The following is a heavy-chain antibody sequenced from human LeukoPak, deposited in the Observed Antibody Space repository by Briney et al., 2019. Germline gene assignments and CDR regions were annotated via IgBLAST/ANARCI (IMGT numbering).Heavy chain of an antibody. D-gene: IGHD2-8*01. Sequence: PGGSLRLSCAASGFTFDDYSMHWVRQGPGKGLEWVSVISWDGGSTSYADSVKGLFPISRDNSKNSLYLQMNSLRSEDSSLYYCAKDRGCVDYWGRGTLVTVSS. V-gene: IGHV3-43*01. CDR2: ISWDGGST. CDR3: AKDRGCVDY. CDR1: GFTFDDYS. J-gene: IGHJ4*02.